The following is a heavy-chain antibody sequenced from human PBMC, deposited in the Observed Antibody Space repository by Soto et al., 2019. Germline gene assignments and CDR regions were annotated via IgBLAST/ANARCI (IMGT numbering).Heavy chain of an antibody. V-gene: IGHV3-23*01. CDR2: ISGSGAGT. CDR3: AKDRIAVAGPPDY. J-gene: IGHJ4*02. D-gene: IGHD6-19*01. CDR1: GFTFSSYA. Sequence: GGSLRLSCVASGFTFSSYAMSWVRQAPGKGLEWVSAISGSGAGTYYADSVKGRFTISRDISKNTLYLQMNSLRVEDTAVYYCAKDRIAVAGPPDYWGQGTLVTVSS.